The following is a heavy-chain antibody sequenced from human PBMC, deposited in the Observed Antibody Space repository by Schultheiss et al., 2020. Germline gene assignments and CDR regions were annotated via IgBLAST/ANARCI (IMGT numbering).Heavy chain of an antibody. CDR1: GFTFSSYA. CDR3: AKSRLLWFGELFGMDV. J-gene: IGHJ6*02. D-gene: IGHD3-10*01. Sequence: GESLKISCAASGFTFSSYAMHWVRQAPGKGLEWVAVISYDGSNKYYADSVKGRFTISRDNSKNTLYLQMNSLRAEDTAVYYCAKSRLLWFGELFGMDVWGQGTTVTVSS. CDR2: ISYDGSNK. V-gene: IGHV3-30*04.